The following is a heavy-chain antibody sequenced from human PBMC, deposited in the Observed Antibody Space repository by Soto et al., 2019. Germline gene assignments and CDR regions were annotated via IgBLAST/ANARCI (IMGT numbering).Heavy chain of an antibody. D-gene: IGHD2-2*02. V-gene: IGHV3-73*01. CDR1: GFIFSGSA. J-gene: IGHJ6*02. CDR3: ARGQGAAIGDYYYHGMDV. Sequence: LRLSCAASGFIFSGSAIHWVRQASGKGLEWVGRIRSRANNFATSSAASVKGRFTFSRDDSKNTAYLQMNTLKPEDTAVYYCARGQGAAIGDYYYHGMDVWGQGTTVTVSS. CDR2: IRSRANNFAT.